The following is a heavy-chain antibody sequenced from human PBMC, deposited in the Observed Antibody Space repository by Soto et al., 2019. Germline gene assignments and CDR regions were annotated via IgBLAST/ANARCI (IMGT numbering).Heavy chain of an antibody. V-gene: IGHV3-53*01. CDR2: LYSGGST. D-gene: IGHD3-9*01. Sequence: PGGSLRLSCAASGFIVRSHFMSWVRQAPGKGLEWVSLLYSGGSTFYADSVKGRFTISRDNSKNTLYLQMNSLTVDDTAVYYCARQMTGADWDYFDYWGQGALVTVSS. J-gene: IGHJ4*02. CDR1: GFIVRSHF. CDR3: ARQMTGADWDYFDY.